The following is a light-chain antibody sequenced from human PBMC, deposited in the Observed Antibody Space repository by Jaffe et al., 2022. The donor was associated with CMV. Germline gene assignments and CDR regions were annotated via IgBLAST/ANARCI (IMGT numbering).Light chain of an antibody. CDR2: AAS. J-gene: IGKJ4*01. Sequence: IQLTQSPSSLSASVGDRVTITCRASQDITNFLAWYQQKPGKAPKLLIYAASALQSGVPSRFSGSGSGTYFTLTISSLQPDDFATYYCQQLDTFPLTFGGGTKVEI. CDR3: QQLDTFPLT. CDR1: QDITNF. V-gene: IGKV1-9*01.